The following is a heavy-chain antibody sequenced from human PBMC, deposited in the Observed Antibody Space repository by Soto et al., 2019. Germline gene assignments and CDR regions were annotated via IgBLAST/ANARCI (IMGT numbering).Heavy chain of an antibody. V-gene: IGHV4-59*08. J-gene: IGHJ4*02. CDR2: IYYSGST. D-gene: IGHD3-9*01. CDR3: ASTPSQYYDILTGQILPMALFTGFFDY. CDR1: GGSITSYF. Sequence: PSEPLSLTCTVSGGSITSYFWSWIRQSPGTGLEWIGYIYYSGSTNYNPSLNSRVTISVDTSKNQFSLKLSSVTAADTAVYYCASTPSQYYDILTGQILPMALFTGFFDYWGQGTLVTVSS.